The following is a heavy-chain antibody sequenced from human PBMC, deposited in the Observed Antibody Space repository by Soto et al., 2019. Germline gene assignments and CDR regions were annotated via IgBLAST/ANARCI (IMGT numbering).Heavy chain of an antibody. CDR1: GFTFSSYA. J-gene: IGHJ6*02. CDR3: ARDQDYDSSGYYEGPDYYCYYGMDV. D-gene: IGHD3-22*01. V-gene: IGHV3-30-3*01. CDR2: ISYDGSNK. Sequence: GGSLRLACAASGFTFSSYAMHWVRQAPGKGLEWVAVISYDGSNKYYADSVKGRFTISRDNSKNTLYLQMNSLRAEDTAVYYCARDQDYDSSGYYEGPDYYCYYGMDVWGQGTTVTVSS.